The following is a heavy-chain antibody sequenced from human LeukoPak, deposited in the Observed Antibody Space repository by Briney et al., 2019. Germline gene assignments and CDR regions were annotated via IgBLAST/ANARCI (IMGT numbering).Heavy chain of an antibody. CDR2: IYHSGST. Sequence: SETLSLTCTVSGYSISSGYYWGWIRQPPGKGLEWIGSIYHSGSTYYNPSLKSRVTISVDTSKNQFSLKLSSVTAADTAVYYCARQPAWYSYMDVWGKGTTDTVSS. CDR3: ARQPAWYSYMDV. D-gene: IGHD1-14*01. J-gene: IGHJ6*03. V-gene: IGHV4-38-2*02. CDR1: GYSISSGYY.